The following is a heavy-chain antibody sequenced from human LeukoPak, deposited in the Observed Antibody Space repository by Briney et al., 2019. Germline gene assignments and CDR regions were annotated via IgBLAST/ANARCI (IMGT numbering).Heavy chain of an antibody. Sequence: GGSLRLSCAASGFTFSDYYMSWIRQAPGKGLEWVSYISGSGSSIYYADSVKGRFTISRDNAKNSLDLQMNSLGAEDTAVYYCARRSGSYQADFDYWGQGTLVTVSS. V-gene: IGHV3-11*01. CDR2: ISGSGSSI. CDR1: GFTFSDYY. J-gene: IGHJ4*02. D-gene: IGHD1-26*01. CDR3: ARRSGSYQADFDY.